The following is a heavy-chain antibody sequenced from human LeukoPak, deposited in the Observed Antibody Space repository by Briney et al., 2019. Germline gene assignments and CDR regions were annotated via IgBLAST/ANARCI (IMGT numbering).Heavy chain of an antibody. CDR1: GFIFNSYW. J-gene: IGHJ1*01. Sequence: PGGSLRLSXAASGFIFNSYWMTWVRQAPGKGLVWVAKIKQGGSEKYYVDSVKGRFTISRDNAKSSLYLQMNSLIADDTAVYYCARGLEIDYGDYGYFQHWGQGTLVTVSS. CDR2: IKQGGSEK. V-gene: IGHV3-7*01. D-gene: IGHD4-17*01. CDR3: ARGLEIDYGDYGYFQH.